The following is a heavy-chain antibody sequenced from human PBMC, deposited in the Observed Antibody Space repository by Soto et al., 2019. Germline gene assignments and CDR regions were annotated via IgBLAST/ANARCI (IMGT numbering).Heavy chain of an antibody. CDR3: AREVVVGATQDYYGMDV. J-gene: IGHJ6*02. CDR1: GGSISSSSYY. CDR2: IYYSGST. Sequence: TETLSLTCTVSGGSISSSSYYWGWIRQPPGKGLEWIGSIYYSGSTYYNPSLKSRVTISVDTSKNQFSLKLSSVTAADTAVYYCAREVVVGATQDYYGMDVWGQGTTVTVYS. D-gene: IGHD1-26*01. V-gene: IGHV4-39*02.